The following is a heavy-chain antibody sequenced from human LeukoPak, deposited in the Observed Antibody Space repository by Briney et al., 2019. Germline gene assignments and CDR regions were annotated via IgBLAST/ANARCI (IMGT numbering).Heavy chain of an antibody. D-gene: IGHD3-22*01. V-gene: IGHV4-30-4*01. CDR3: ARDSGPPKSYYYDSSGAFLFDP. CDR1: GGSISSDNYY. CDR2: IHYSGST. Sequence: SETLSLTCTVSGGSISSDNYYWSWIRQPPGKGLEWIGYIHYSGSTYYNPSLKSRVTISVDTSKNQFSLKLSSVTAADTAVYYCARDSGPPKSYYYDSSGAFLFDPWGQGTLVTVSS. J-gene: IGHJ5*02.